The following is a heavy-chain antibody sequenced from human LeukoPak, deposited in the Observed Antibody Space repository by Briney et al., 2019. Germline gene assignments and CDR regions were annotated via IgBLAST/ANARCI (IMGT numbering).Heavy chain of an antibody. V-gene: IGHV1-24*01. Sequence: ASVKVSCKVSGYTLTELSMHWVRQAPGKGLEWMGGFDPEDGETIHAQKSQGRVTMTEDTSTDTAYVELSSLRSEDTAVYYCATDLFSEGPIVVVAWGQGTLVTVSS. CDR2: FDPEDGET. D-gene: IGHD2-15*01. J-gene: IGHJ5*02. CDR3: ATDLFSEGPIVVVA. CDR1: GYTLTELS.